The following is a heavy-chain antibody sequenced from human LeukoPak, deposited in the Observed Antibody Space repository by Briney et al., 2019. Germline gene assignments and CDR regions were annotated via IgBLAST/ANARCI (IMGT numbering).Heavy chain of an antibody. V-gene: IGHV3-30-3*01. J-gene: IGHJ3*01. D-gene: IGHD2-2*01. Sequence: PGGSLRLSCAASGFTFSSYAMHWVRQAPGKGLEWVAVISYDGSNKYYADSVKGRFTISRDNSKNTLYLQMNSLRAEDTAVYYCARMGAICSSTSCQPRSHIIAPWGQGTMVTVSS. CDR2: ISYDGSNK. CDR3: ARMGAICSSTSCQPRSHIIAP. CDR1: GFTFSSYA.